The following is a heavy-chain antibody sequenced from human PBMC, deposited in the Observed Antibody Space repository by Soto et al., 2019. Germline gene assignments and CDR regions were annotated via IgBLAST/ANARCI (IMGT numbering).Heavy chain of an antibody. CDR1: GFTFSSYA. V-gene: IGHV3-23*01. J-gene: IGHJ4*02. CDR3: AKGGTLTGSSSSRFDY. Sequence: WGSLRLSCAASGFTFSSYAMSWVRQAPGKGLEWVSAISGRGGSTYYADSVKGRFTISRDNSKNTLYLQMNSLRAEDTAVYYCAKGGTLTGSSSSRFDYWGQGTLVTVSS. D-gene: IGHD6-6*01. CDR2: ISGRGGST.